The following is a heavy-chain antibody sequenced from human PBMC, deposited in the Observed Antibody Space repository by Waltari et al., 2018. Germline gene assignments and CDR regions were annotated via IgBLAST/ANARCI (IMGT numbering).Heavy chain of an antibody. V-gene: IGHV1-8*03. Sequence: QVQLVQSGAEVKTPGASVKVSCKASGYTLTSYDINRVRQATGQGLEWMGWINPNSGNTGYAQKFQGRVTITRNTSISTAYMELSSLRSEDTAVYYCARGSVSGSYSVLPDFWGQGTLVTVSS. J-gene: IGHJ4*02. D-gene: IGHD1-26*01. CDR1: GYTLTSYD. CDR3: ARGSVSGSYSVLPDF. CDR2: INPNSGNT.